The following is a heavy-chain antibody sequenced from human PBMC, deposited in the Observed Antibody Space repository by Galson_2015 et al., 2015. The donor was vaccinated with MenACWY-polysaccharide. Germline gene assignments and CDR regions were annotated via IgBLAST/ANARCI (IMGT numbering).Heavy chain of an antibody. J-gene: IGHJ2*01. CDR3: ARAIAVAGQRRDFDL. Sequence: LRLSCAASGFTFSSSWMHWVRQAPGKGLEWVGYINYSGSTNHNPSLKSRVTMSVDTSKNQFSLNLTSVTDADTAVYYCARAIAVAGQRRDFDLWGRGTLVTVSS. D-gene: IGHD6-19*01. CDR1: GFTFSSSW. CDR2: INYSGST. V-gene: IGHV4-59*01.